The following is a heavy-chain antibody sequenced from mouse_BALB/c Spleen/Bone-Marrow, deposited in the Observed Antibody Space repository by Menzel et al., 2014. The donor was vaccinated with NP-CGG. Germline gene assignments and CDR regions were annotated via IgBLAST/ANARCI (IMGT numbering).Heavy chain of an antibody. Sequence: QLQQSGPGLVKPSQSLSLTCTVTGYSITSDYAWNWIRQFPGNKLEWMGYIGYSDSTSYNPSLKSRISITRDTSKNQFFLQLNSVTAEDTATYYCARSNYYGSSYCYFDYWGQGTTLTVSS. V-gene: IGHV3-2*02. CDR1: GYSITSDYA. D-gene: IGHD1-1*01. J-gene: IGHJ2*01. CDR3: ARSNYYGSSYCYFDY. CDR2: IGYSDST.